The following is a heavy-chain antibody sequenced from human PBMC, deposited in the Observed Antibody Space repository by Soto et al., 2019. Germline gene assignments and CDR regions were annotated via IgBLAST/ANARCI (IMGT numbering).Heavy chain of an antibody. V-gene: IGHV4-59*08. CDR2: IYYSGST. J-gene: IGHJ6*02. D-gene: IGHD1-26*01. CDR3: AREQAKGRYSYYGMEF. Sequence: SETLSLTCTVSGGSISSYYWSWILQPPGKGLEWIGYIYYSGSTNYNPSLKRRVTISVDTSKNQFSLKLSSVTAADTAVYYCAREQAKGRYSYYGMEFWGQGTIVTVSS. CDR1: GGSISSYY.